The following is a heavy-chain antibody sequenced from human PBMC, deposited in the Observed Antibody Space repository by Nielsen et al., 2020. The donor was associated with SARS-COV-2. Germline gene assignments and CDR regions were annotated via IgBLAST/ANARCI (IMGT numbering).Heavy chain of an antibody. CDR1: AFTFSTYT. Sequence: GGSLRLSCAASAFTFSTYTMNWVRQAAGKGLVWVSRINSDGSSTSYADSVKGRFTISRDNAKNTLYLQMNSLRAEDTAVYYCAKDYYDTHAYLPDGFDVWGQGTMVTVSS. D-gene: IGHD3-22*01. J-gene: IGHJ3*01. CDR3: AKDYYDTHAYLPDGFDV. CDR2: INSDGSST. V-gene: IGHV3-74*01.